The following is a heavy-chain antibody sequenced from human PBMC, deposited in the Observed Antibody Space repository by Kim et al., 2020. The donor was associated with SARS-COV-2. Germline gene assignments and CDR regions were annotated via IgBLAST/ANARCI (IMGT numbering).Heavy chain of an antibody. D-gene: IGHD3-3*01. Sequence: ASVKVSCKASGYTFTSYGISWVRQAPGQGLEWMGWISAYNGNTNYAQKLQGRVTMTTDTSTSTAYMELRSLRSDDTAVYYCARDLKITIFGVVIHGYYYYGMDVWGQGTTVTVSS. V-gene: IGHV1-18*01. CDR2: ISAYNGNT. CDR3: ARDLKITIFGVVIHGYYYYGMDV. J-gene: IGHJ6*02. CDR1: GYTFTSYG.